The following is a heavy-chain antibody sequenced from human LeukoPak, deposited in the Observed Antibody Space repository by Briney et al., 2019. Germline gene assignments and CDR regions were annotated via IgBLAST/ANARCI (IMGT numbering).Heavy chain of an antibody. Sequence: PSETLSLTCAVYGGSFSGYYWSWIRQPPGKGLEWIGEINHSGSTNYNPSLKSRVTISVDTSKNQFSLKLSSVTAADTAVYYCARGPYYDFWSGYSQHGSFDYWGQGTLVTASS. J-gene: IGHJ4*02. D-gene: IGHD3-3*01. V-gene: IGHV4-34*01. CDR3: ARGPYYDFWSGYSQHGSFDY. CDR2: INHSGST. CDR1: GGSFSGYY.